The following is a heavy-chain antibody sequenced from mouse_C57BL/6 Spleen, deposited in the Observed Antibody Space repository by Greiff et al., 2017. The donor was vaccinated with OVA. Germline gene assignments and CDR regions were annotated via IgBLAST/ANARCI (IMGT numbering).Heavy chain of an antibody. Sequence: QVQLQQSGAELARPGASVKLSCKASGYTFTSYGISWVKQRTGQGLEWIGEIYPRSGNTYYNEKFKGKATLTADKSSSTAYMELRSLTSEDSAVYFCARGREYDYEAYWGQGTLVTVSA. CDR1: GYTFTSYG. CDR2: IYPRSGNT. D-gene: IGHD2-4*01. J-gene: IGHJ3*01. CDR3: ARGREYDYEAY. V-gene: IGHV1-81*01.